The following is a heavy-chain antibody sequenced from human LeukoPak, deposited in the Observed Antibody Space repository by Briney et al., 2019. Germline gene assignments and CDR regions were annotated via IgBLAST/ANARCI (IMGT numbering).Heavy chain of an antibody. CDR1: GYTFTGNH. D-gene: IGHD2-15*01. CDR2: INPNSGDT. V-gene: IGHV1-2*02. J-gene: IGHJ4*02. CDR3: AGEYCSGGSCRQGLDY. Sequence: ASVKVSCKASGYTFTGNHMHWVRQAPGQGLEWMGWINPNSGDTNQAQNFQGRVTLTRDTSISTAYMELSSLRSDDSAIYYCAGEYCSGGSCRQGLDYWGQGTLVTVSS.